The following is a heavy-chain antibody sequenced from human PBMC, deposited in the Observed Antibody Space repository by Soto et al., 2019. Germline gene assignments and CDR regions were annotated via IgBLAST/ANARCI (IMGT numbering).Heavy chain of an antibody. CDR1: GGTFSSYA. D-gene: IGHD3-9*01. Sequence: GASVKVSCKASGGTFSSYAISWVRQAPGQGLEWMGGIIPIFGTANYAQKFQGRVTITADESTSTAYMELSSLRSEDTAVYYCARDQRPYYDILTGPTYYFDYWGQGTLVTVSS. V-gene: IGHV1-69*13. CDR2: IIPIFGTA. CDR3: ARDQRPYYDILTGPTYYFDY. J-gene: IGHJ4*02.